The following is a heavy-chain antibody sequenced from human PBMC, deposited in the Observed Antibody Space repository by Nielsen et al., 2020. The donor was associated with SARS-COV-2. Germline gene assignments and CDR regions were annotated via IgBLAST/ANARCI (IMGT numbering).Heavy chain of an antibody. Sequence: GESLKISCAASGFTFSSYGMHWVRQAPGKGLEWVAVISYDGSNKYYADSVKGRFTISRDNSKNTLYLQMNSLRAEDTAVYYCARPDSSSQDAFDIWGQGTMVTVSS. CDR1: GFTFSSYG. D-gene: IGHD6-13*01. CDR2: ISYDGSNK. CDR3: ARPDSSSQDAFDI. V-gene: IGHV3-30*03. J-gene: IGHJ3*02.